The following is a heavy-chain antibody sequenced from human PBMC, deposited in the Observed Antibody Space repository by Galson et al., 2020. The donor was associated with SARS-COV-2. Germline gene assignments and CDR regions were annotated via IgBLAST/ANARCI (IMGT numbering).Heavy chain of an antibody. CDR1: GFSLTTYRVG. CDR2: IYWDDEK. J-gene: IGHJ4*02. D-gene: IGHD4-17*01. Sequence: KMSGPTLVKPTQTLTLTCTFSGFSLTTYRVGVGWIRQPPGKALEWLAIIYWDDEKRYSPSLSSRLTITKDTSTNQVVLTITNMDPVDTATYYCAHRPKPMTTVTTSVNYFDHWGQGMLVTVSS. CDR3: AHRPKPMTTVTTSVNYFDH. V-gene: IGHV2-5*02.